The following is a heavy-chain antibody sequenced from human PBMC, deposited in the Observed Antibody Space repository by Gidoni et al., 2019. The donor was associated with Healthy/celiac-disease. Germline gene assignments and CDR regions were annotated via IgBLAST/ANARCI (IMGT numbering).Heavy chain of an antibody. CDR1: GFPFSRYG. Sequence: QVQLVGSGGGVVQPGRSLRLSCAASGFPFSRYGMHWVRQAPGKGLEWVAVISYDGSNKYYADSVKGRVTISRDNSKNTLYLQMNSLRAEDTAVYYCAKDGSPKRLRTSADYWGQGTLVTVSS. CDR3: AKDGSPKRLRTSADY. CDR2: ISYDGSNK. V-gene: IGHV3-30*18. J-gene: IGHJ4*02. D-gene: IGHD6-25*01.